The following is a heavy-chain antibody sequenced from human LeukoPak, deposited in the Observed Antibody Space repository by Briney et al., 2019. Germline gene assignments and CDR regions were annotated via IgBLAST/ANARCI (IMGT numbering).Heavy chain of an antibody. CDR2: IYYSGST. CDR3: ARVGTNYDSNGFYYYFDY. D-gene: IGHD3-22*01. J-gene: IGHJ4*02. V-gene: IGHV4-31*03. Sequence: TSETLSLTCTVSGVSISSGDYYWSWIRQHPGKGLEWIGYIYYSGSTYYNPSLESRIIISVDTSKNQFSLKLSSVTAADTAVYYCARVGTNYDSNGFYYYFDYWGQGTLVTVSS. CDR1: GVSISSGDYY.